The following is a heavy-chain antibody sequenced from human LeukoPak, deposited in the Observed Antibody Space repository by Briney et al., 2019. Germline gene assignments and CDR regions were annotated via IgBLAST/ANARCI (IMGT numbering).Heavy chain of an antibody. CDR2: ISPSGATT. D-gene: IGHD3-22*01. Sequence: ASVKVSCKASGYTFTSYYMHWVRRAPGQGLEWMGIISPSGATTSYAQKFQGRVTMTRDTSTSTVFMELSSLRSEDTAVYYCAREKYYDTSGTLDYWGQGTLVTVSS. CDR3: AREKYYDTSGTLDY. V-gene: IGHV1-46*01. CDR1: GYTFTSYY. J-gene: IGHJ4*02.